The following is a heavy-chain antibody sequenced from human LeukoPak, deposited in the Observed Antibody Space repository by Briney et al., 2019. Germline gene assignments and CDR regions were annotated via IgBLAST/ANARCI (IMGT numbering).Heavy chain of an antibody. Sequence: SETLSLTCTVSGGSISSYYWSWIRQPPGKGLEWIGEINHSGSTNYNPSLKSRVTISVDTSKNQFSLKLSSVTAADTAVYYCARGIPPLGRYYYMTSGAKGPRSPSP. CDR1: GGSISSYY. CDR2: INHSGST. CDR3: ARGIPPLGRYYYMTS. V-gene: IGHV4-34*01. J-gene: IGHJ6*03.